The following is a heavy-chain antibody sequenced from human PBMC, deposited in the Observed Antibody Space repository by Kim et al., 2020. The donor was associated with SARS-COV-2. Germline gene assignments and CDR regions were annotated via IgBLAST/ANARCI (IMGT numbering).Heavy chain of an antibody. CDR1: GGSFSGYY. J-gene: IGHJ1*01. D-gene: IGHD6-6*01. Sequence: SETLSLICAVYGGSFSGYYWSWIRQPPGKGLEWIGEINHSGSTNYNPSLKSRVTISVDTSKNQFSLKLSSVTAADTAVYYCARVRYSSSYFQHWGQGTLVTVSS. CDR3: ARVRYSSSYFQH. V-gene: IGHV4-34*01. CDR2: INHSGST.